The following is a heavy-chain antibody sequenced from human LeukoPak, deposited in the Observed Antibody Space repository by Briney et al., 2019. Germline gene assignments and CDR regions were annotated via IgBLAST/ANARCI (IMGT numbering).Heavy chain of an antibody. CDR1: GFAFSRDN. Sequence: AGGSLRLSCAASGFAFSRDNMKWVRQAPGKGLEWVSFIDASGSYISYADSVKGRFTISRDNAKNSLFLQMNSLRAEDTAMYFCARDQAIDIRAYDIWGQGTMVTVSS. CDR2: IDASGSYI. J-gene: IGHJ3*02. V-gene: IGHV3-21*01. CDR3: ARDQAIDIRAYDI. D-gene: IGHD5-12*01.